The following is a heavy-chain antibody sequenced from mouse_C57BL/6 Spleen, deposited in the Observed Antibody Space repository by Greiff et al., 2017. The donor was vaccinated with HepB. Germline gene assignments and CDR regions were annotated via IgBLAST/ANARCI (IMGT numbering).Heavy chain of an antibody. J-gene: IGHJ3*01. Sequence: QVQLQQPGAELVMPGASVKLSCKASGYTFTSYWMHWVKQRPGQGLEWIGEIDPSDSYTNYNQKFKGKSTLTVDKSSSTAYMQLSSLTSEDSAVYYWARGNDGYLAWFAYWGQGTLVTVSA. CDR2: IDPSDSYT. CDR3: ARGNDGYLAWFAY. D-gene: IGHD2-3*01. V-gene: IGHV1-69*01. CDR1: GYTFTSYW.